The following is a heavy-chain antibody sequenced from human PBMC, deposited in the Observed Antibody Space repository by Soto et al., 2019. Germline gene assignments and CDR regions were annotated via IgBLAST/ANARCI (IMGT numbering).Heavy chain of an antibody. D-gene: IGHD1-26*01. Sequence: SETLSLTCTVSGGSISSYYWSWIRQPPGKGLEWIGYIYYSGSTNYNPALKSRVTISVDTSKNQFSLKLSSFTAADTAVYYCARGVSGSYGQFDYWGQGTLVTVSS. CDR2: IYYSGST. J-gene: IGHJ4*02. V-gene: IGHV4-59*01. CDR3: ARGVSGSYGQFDY. CDR1: GGSISSYY.